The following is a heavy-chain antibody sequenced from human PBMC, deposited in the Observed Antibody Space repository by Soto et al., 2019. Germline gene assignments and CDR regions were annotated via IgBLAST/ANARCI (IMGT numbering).Heavy chain of an antibody. J-gene: IGHJ6*02. CDR3: ARGIAADYGMDV. Sequence: GASVKVSCKASGYTFTSYNIDWVRQATGQGLEWMGWVNPNSGHTGYAQRFQGRVTMTRDTSISTAYMELSSLTSEDTAVYYCARGIAADYGMDVWGQGTTVTVSS. D-gene: IGHD6-13*01. V-gene: IGHV1-8*01. CDR1: GYTFTSYN. CDR2: VNPNSGHT.